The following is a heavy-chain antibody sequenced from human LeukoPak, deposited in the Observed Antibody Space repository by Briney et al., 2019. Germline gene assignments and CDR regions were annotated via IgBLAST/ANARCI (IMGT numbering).Heavy chain of an antibody. V-gene: IGHV3-53*01. J-gene: IGHJ4*02. Sequence: GGSLRLSCAASGFTVSSNYMSWVRQAPGKGLEWVSVIYSGGSTYYADSVKGRFTISKDNSKNTLYLQMNSLRAEDTAVYYCASSLKPYYYDSSGYYEVSGYLDYWGQGTLVTVSS. D-gene: IGHD3-22*01. CDR1: GFTVSSNY. CDR2: IYSGGST. CDR3: ASSLKPYYYDSSGYYEVSGYLDY.